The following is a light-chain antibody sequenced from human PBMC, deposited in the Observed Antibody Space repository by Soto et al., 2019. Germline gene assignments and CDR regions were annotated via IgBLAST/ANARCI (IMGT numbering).Light chain of an antibody. CDR1: SSNIGAGYD. V-gene: IGLV1-40*01. CDR2: GNT. CDR3: QSHDSSLNSWV. Sequence: QSVLTQPPSMSGAPGQRVTISCTGSSSNIGAGYDVHWYQLLPGTAPKLLIYGNTNRPSGVPDRFSGSKSGTSASLAITELRAEDEADYYCQSHDSSLNSWVFGGGTKLTVL. J-gene: IGLJ3*02.